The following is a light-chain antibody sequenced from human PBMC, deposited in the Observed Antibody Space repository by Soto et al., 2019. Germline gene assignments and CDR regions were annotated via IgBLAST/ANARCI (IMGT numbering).Light chain of an antibody. Sequence: EILMTQSPATLSVSPGERATVSCRASQSVSSNLAWYQQKPGQAPRLLIYGASTRATGIPARFSGSGSGTDFTLTISRLEPEDFAVYYCHQYGSSQAFGQGTKVDIK. CDR1: QSVSSN. CDR3: HQYGSSQA. J-gene: IGKJ1*01. V-gene: IGKV3-20*01. CDR2: GAS.